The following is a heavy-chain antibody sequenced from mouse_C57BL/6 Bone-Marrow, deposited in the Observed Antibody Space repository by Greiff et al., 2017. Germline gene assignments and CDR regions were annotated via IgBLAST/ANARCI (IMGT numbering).Heavy chain of an antibody. CDR3: ARVYSNYGAMDY. D-gene: IGHD2-5*01. V-gene: IGHV5-12*01. J-gene: IGHJ4*01. CDR1: GFTFSDYY. Sequence: VQLKESGGGLVQPGGSLKLSCAASGFTFSDYYMYWVRQTPEKRLEWVAYISNGGGSTYYPDTVKGRFTISRDNAKNTLYLQMSSLKSENTAMYYCARVYSNYGAMDYWGQGTSVTVSS. CDR2: ISNGGGST.